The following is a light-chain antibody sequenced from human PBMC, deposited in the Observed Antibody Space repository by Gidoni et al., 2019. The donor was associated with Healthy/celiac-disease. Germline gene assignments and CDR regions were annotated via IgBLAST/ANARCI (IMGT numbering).Light chain of an antibody. CDR1: QGISNY. V-gene: IGKV1-27*01. CDR3: QKYNSALWT. CDR2: AAS. J-gene: IGKJ1*01. Sequence: DLPISQSPSSLSASVGDRVTITCRASQGISNYLAWYQQKPGKVPKLLSYAASTLQSGVPSRFSGSGSGTDFTLTISSLQPEDVATYYCQKYNSALWTFGQGTKVEIK.